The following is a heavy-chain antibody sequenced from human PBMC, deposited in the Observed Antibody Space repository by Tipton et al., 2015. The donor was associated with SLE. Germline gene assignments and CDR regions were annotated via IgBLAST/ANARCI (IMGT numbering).Heavy chain of an antibody. V-gene: IGHV4-61*02. J-gene: IGHJ3*02. D-gene: IGHD1-26*01. CDR3: ARLFEGGSYYGDAFDI. Sequence: TLSLTCTVSGGSISSGSYYWSWIRQPAGKGLEWIGRIYTSGSTNYNPSLKSRVTISVDTSKNQFSLKLSSVTAADTAVYYCARLFEGGSYYGDAFDIWGQGTMDTVSS. CDR2: IYTSGST. CDR1: GGSISSGSYY.